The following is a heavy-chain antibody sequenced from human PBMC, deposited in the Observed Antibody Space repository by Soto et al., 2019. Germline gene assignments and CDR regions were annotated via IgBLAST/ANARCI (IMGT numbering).Heavy chain of an antibody. CDR2: ISYDGSNK. CDR1: GFTFSRYA. Sequence: QVQLVESGGGVVQPGRSLRLSCAVSGFTFSRYAMHWVRQAPGRGLEWVAVISYDGSNKFYADSVKGQFTISRDNSNNPLYLRMNSLRAEDTAVYYCARGSDSSGYFFDYWGQGTLVSVSS. V-gene: IGHV3-30-3*01. J-gene: IGHJ4*02. CDR3: ARGSDSSGYFFDY. D-gene: IGHD3-22*01.